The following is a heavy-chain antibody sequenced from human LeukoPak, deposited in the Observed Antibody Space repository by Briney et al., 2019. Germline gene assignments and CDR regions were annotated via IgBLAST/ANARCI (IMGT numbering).Heavy chain of an antibody. CDR3: AARGIAVAGTVFDY. CDR1: GGSISSGSYY. CDR2: IYTSGST. D-gene: IGHD6-19*01. Sequence: SETLSLTCTVSGGSISSGSYYWSWIRQPAGKGLEWIGRIYTSGSTNYNPSLKSRVTISVDTSKNQFSLKLSSVTAADTAVYYCAARGIAVAGTVFDYWGQGTLVTVS. V-gene: IGHV4-61*02. J-gene: IGHJ4*02.